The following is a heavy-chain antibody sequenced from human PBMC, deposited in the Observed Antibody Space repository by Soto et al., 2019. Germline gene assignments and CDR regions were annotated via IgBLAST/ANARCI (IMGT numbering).Heavy chain of an antibody. Sequence: EVRLLESGGGSVQPGGSLRLSCAGSGFTFGAYTMAWVRQAPGKGLEWVSGIKGNGDDTYYAYSVKGRFTISRDISRNTLYLKMNSLRSDDTATYFCAKTGPVTARIRFDYWGQGALVTVSS. V-gene: IGHV3-23*01. CDR2: IKGNGDDT. D-gene: IGHD2-21*02. CDR1: GFTFGAYT. CDR3: AKTGPVTARIRFDY. J-gene: IGHJ4*02.